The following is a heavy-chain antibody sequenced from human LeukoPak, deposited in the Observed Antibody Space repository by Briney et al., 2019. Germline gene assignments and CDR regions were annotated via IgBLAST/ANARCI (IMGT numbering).Heavy chain of an antibody. V-gene: IGHV4-39*01. D-gene: IGHD3-9*01. J-gene: IGHJ5*01. CDR1: GGSVSSSIYY. CDR3: ATRNNILTGYVFDS. Sequence: SETLSLTCTVSGGSVSSSIYYWGWIRQPPGKGLEWSGSIYYSGSTSYNPSLKRRVTISVDTSTNQFSPKLTSATAADTAAYYCATRNNILTGYVFDSWGQGTLVTVSS. CDR2: IYYSGST.